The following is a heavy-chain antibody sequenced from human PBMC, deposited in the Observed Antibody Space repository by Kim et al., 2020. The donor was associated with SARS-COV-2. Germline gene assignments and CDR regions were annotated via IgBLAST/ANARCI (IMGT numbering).Heavy chain of an antibody. J-gene: IGHJ5*02. CDR1: GFTFSSYA. Sequence: GGSLRLSCAASGFTFSSYAMSWVRQAPGKGLEWVSAISGSGGSTYYADSVKGRFTISRDNSKNTLYLQMNSLRAEDTAVYYCAKDPADGGYCSSTSCYGGLTRDPWGQGTLVTVSS. V-gene: IGHV3-23*01. CDR3: AKDPADGGYCSSTSCYGGLTRDP. CDR2: ISGSGGST. D-gene: IGHD2-2*01.